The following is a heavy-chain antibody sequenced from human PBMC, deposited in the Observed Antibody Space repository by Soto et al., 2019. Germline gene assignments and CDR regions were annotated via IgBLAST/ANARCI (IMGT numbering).Heavy chain of an antibody. D-gene: IGHD3-3*01. CDR1: GGSISSSNW. J-gene: IGHJ4*02. V-gene: IGHV4-4*02. CDR3: ARGEGGSGYDY. CDR2: IYHSGST. Sequence: QVQLQESGPGLVKPSGTLSLTCAVSGGSISSSNWWCWVRPPPGKGLEWIGEIYHSGSTNYNPSHESRVTISVDKSKNQFSLRLSSVTAAGTTVYYCARGEGGSGYDYWGQGTLVTVSS.